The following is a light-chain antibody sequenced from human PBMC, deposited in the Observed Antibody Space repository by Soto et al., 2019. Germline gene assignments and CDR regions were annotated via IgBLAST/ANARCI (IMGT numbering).Light chain of an antibody. CDR3: QKYSIAPIT. CDR2: DAS. CDR1: QDISNY. Sequence: DIQMTQSPSSLSASVGDRVTITCRASQDISNYLAWYQQKPGKVPKLLIYDASTLQSGVPSRFSGSGSGTDFTLTISSLQPEDFATYYCQKYSIAPITFGQGTKLVIK. J-gene: IGKJ2*01. V-gene: IGKV1-27*01.